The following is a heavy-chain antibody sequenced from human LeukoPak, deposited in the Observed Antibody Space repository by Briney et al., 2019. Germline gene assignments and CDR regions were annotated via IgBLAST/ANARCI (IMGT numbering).Heavy chain of an antibody. V-gene: IGHV3-21*01. Sequence: PGGSVRLSRGASGFTFSSYSMNWARQAPGEGLEWVSSISSSSSYIYYADSVKGRFTISRDNAKNSLYLQMNSLRAEDTAVYYCARSASGYYYVGYYWGQGTLVTVSS. J-gene: IGHJ4*02. CDR1: GFTFSSYS. D-gene: IGHD3-22*01. CDR2: ISSSSSYI. CDR3: ARSASGYYYVGYY.